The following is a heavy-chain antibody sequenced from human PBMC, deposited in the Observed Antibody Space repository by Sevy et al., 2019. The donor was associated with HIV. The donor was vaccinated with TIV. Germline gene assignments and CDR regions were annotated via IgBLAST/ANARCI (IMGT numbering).Heavy chain of an antibody. J-gene: IGHJ4*02. V-gene: IGHV3-74*01. D-gene: IGHD3-22*01. CDR1: AFTFSRYW. CDR3: ARYYYDSSGIDY. CDR2: INSDGSST. Sequence: GGSLRLSCTASAFTFSRYWMHWVRQAPGKGLVWVSRINSDGSSTSYADSVKGRFTISRDNAKNTLYLQMNSLRAEDTAVYYCARYYYDSSGIDYWGQGTLVTVSS.